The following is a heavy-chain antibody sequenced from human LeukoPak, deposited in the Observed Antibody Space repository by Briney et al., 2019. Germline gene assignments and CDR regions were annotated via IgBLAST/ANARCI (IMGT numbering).Heavy chain of an antibody. J-gene: IGHJ4*02. Sequence: GGSLRLSCAASGFTFSSYWMSWVRQAPGKGLEWVANIKQDGSEKYYVDSVKGRFTISRDNAKNSLYLQMNSLRAEDTAVYYCAGNARITIFGVVIIPAPGGDYWGQGTLVTVSS. D-gene: IGHD3-3*01. CDR1: GFTFSSYW. V-gene: IGHV3-7*01. CDR2: IKQDGSEK. CDR3: AGNARITIFGVVIIPAPGGDY.